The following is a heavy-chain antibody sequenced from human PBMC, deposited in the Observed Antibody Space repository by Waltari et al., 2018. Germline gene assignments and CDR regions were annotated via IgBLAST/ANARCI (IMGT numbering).Heavy chain of an antibody. CDR1: GGSFSGYY. Sequence: QVQLQQWGAGLLKPSETLSLPCAVYGGSFSGYYWSWIRQPPGKGLEWIGEINHSGSTNYNPSLKSRVTISVDTSKNQFSLKLSSVTAADTAVYYCAREGRRRPLAFDIWGQGTMVTVSS. CDR3: AREGRRRPLAFDI. CDR2: INHSGST. V-gene: IGHV4-34*01. J-gene: IGHJ3*02.